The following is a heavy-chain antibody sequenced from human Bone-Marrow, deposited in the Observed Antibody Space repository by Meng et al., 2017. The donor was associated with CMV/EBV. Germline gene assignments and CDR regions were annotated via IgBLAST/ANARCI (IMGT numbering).Heavy chain of an antibody. Sequence: GGSLRLSCAACGFTFSNYDMHWVRQAPGKGLEWVAFIRYDGSNKYYADSVKGRFTISRDNSKNTLYLQMNSLRAEDTAIYHCARYRAHPEYWGQGTLVTVSS. D-gene: IGHD1-1*01. V-gene: IGHV3-30*02. J-gene: IGHJ4*02. CDR2: IRYDGSNK. CDR3: ARYRAHPEY. CDR1: GFTFSNYD.